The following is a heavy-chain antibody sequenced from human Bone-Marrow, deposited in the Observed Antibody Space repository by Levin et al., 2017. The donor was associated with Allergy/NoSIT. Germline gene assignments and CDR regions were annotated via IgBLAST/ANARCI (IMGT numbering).Heavy chain of an antibody. V-gene: IGHV3-15*01. Sequence: GGSLRLSCAASGFTFSNAWMSWVRQAPGKGLEWVGRIKSKTDGGTTDYAAPVKGRFTISRDDSKNTLYLQMNSLKTEDTAVYYCTTSSGWYGPFDYWGQGTLVTVSS. D-gene: IGHD6-19*01. CDR2: IKSKTDGGTT. CDR1: GFTFSNAW. J-gene: IGHJ4*02. CDR3: TTSSGWYGPFDY.